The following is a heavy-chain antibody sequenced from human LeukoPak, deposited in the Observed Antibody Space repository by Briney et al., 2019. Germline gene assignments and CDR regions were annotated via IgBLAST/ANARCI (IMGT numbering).Heavy chain of an antibody. CDR1: GFTFSSYA. CDR3: ARVPSFYDFWSGYHDY. D-gene: IGHD3-3*01. J-gene: IGHJ4*02. V-gene: IGHV3-30-3*01. Sequence: GGSLRLSCAASGFTFSSYAMHWVRQAPGKGPEWVAVISYDGSNKYYADSVKGRFTISRDNSKNTLYLQMNSLRAEDTAVYYCARVPSFYDFWSGYHDYWGQGTLVTVSS. CDR2: ISYDGSNK.